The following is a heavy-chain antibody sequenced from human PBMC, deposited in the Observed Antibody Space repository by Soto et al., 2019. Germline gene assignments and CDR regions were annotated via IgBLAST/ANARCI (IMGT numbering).Heavy chain of an antibody. CDR2: ISPKNGNT. J-gene: IGHJ5*02. V-gene: IGHV1-18*04. D-gene: IGHD3-3*01. CDR3: ATSYDSGFDP. Sequence: ASVKVSCKASGYSFSTYDISWLRQAPGQGPEWMGRISPKNGNTNYAQNFQDRVTMTADTSSSTAYMELRGLRSDDTAKYYCATSYDSGFDPWGQGTLVTV. CDR1: GYSFSTYD.